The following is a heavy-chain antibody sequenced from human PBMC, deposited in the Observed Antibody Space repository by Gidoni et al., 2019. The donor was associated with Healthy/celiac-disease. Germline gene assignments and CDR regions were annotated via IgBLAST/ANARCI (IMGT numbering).Heavy chain of an antibody. Sequence: QVQLVQSGAEVTQPGSSVQVSCKASDGTFSSYPLRWVRQAPGQGLEWMGGISPIFGTENYAQKFQGRVTITADEATSTAYRELSSLRSEDTAVYYCARGDDYGDYESTPAFMDVWGQGTTVTVSS. CDR2: ISPIFGTE. V-gene: IGHV1-69*01. CDR1: DGTFSSYP. CDR3: ARGDDYGDYESTPAFMDV. J-gene: IGHJ6*02. D-gene: IGHD4-17*01.